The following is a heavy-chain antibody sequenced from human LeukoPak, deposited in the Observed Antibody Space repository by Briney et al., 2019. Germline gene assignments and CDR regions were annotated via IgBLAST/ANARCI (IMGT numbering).Heavy chain of an antibody. D-gene: IGHD1-26*01. Sequence: GGSLRLSCAASGFTFSSYSFNWVRQVPGKGLEWVSSITTTFYTYYTDSVKGRFTISRDNAKNSLYLQMISLRAEDTAVYYCARDRSGSYYYYYGMDVWGQGTTVTVSS. CDR1: GFTFSSYS. CDR3: ARDRSGSYYYYYGMDV. V-gene: IGHV3-21*01. J-gene: IGHJ6*02. CDR2: ITTTFYT.